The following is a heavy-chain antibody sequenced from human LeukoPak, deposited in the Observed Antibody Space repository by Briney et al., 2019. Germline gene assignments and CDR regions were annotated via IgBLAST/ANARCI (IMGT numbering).Heavy chain of an antibody. CDR2: IYHSGNT. J-gene: IGHJ4*02. CDR3: ASARGSSWFLSFDY. CDR1: GGSISSSNW. D-gene: IGHD6-13*01. V-gene: IGHV4-4*02. Sequence: SGTLSLTCAVSGGSISSSNWWSWVRQPPGKGLEWIGEIYHSGNTNYNPSLKSRVTISVDRSKNQFSLKLSSVTAADTAAYYCASARGSSWFLSFDYWGQGTLVTVSS.